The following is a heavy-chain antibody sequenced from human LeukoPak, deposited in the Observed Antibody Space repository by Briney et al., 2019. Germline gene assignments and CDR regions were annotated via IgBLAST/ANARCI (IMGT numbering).Heavy chain of an antibody. V-gene: IGHV3-48*01. Sequence: GGSLRLPCAVSGFTFSSYSMNWVRQAPGKGLEWVSYISSSSSTIYYADSVKGRFTISRDNAKNSLYLQMNSLRAEDTAVYYCARDPDTYYYDSSGLSWGQGTLVTVST. D-gene: IGHD3-22*01. CDR1: GFTFSSYS. CDR2: ISSSSSTI. J-gene: IGHJ5*02. CDR3: ARDPDTYYYDSSGLS.